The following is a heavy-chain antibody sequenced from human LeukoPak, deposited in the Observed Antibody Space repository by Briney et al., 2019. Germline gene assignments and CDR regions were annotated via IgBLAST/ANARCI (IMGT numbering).Heavy chain of an antibody. D-gene: IGHD2-15*01. CDR2: IKSKTTGGTI. CDR1: GFTFSSYW. J-gene: IGHJ3*02. CDR3: TSGGYAFDI. Sequence: GGSLRLSCAASGFTFSSYWMSWVRQAPGKGLEWVGRIKSKTTGGTIDYAAPVKGRFTISRDDSKNTLFLQMNSLQTEDTAVYYCTSGGYAFDIWGQGTMVTVSS. V-gene: IGHV3-15*01.